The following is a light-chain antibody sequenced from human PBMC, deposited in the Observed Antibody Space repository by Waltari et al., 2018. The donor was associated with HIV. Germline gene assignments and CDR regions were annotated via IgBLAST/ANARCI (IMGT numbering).Light chain of an antibody. CDR1: QDITNL. CDR2: GVS. Sequence: VQLTYSPSALSTSIGSRVIIPCRARQDITNLSAWFQQRPEKAPMSLIYGVSTLQTGVPSSKFRGAGSGTDFTLTITDLQPEDVATYYCQQYTSFPLTVGGGTTVEI. J-gene: IGKJ4*01. V-gene: IGKV1-16*02. CDR3: QQYTSFPLT.